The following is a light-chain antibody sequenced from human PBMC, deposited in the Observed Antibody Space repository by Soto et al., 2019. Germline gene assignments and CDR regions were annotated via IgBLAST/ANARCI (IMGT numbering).Light chain of an antibody. J-gene: IGLJ3*02. Sequence: QSVLTQPPSASGTPGQRVTISCSGSSSNIGSNTVNWYQQLPGTAPKLLIYSNNQRPSGVPDRFSGSKSGTSASLAISGLQSEDEADYYCAAWYDRLNGPVFGGGTNLTVL. CDR2: SNN. CDR3: AAWYDRLNGPV. V-gene: IGLV1-44*01. CDR1: SSNIGSNT.